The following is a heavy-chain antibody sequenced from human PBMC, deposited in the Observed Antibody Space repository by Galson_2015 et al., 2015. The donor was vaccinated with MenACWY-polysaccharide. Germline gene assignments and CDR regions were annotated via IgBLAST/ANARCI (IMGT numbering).Heavy chain of an antibody. Sequence: SLRLSCAASGFTFSSYAIHWVRQAPGKGLEWVAVISYDGINKYYADSVKGRFTISRDNSKYTVYLQMNSLRADDTTVYYCARDYCYRITCSGMDVWGQGTTVTVSS. CDR1: GFTFSSYA. CDR3: ARDYCYRITCSGMDV. CDR2: ISYDGINK. J-gene: IGHJ6*02. V-gene: IGHV3-30-3*01. D-gene: IGHD2/OR15-2a*01.